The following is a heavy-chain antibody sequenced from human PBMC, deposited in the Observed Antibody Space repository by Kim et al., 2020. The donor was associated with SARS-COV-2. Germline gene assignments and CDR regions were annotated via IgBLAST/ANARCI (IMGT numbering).Heavy chain of an antibody. Sequence: GGSLRLSCAASGFTFSSYPMAWVRQTPGKGLEWVSTFSARTSNTYYADSVKGRFTISRDTSKNTLDLQMNSLRGEDTAVYYCVLRTVTTSWAFDIWGPGTMVTVSS. V-gene: IGHV3-23*01. CDR3: VLRTVTTSWAFDI. J-gene: IGHJ3*02. D-gene: IGHD4-17*01. CDR2: FSARTSNT. CDR1: GFTFSSYP.